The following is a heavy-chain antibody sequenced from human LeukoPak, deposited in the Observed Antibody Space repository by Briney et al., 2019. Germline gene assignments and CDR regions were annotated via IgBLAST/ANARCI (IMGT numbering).Heavy chain of an antibody. V-gene: IGHV1-69*05. CDR2: IIPIFGTA. D-gene: IGHD3-22*01. CDR3: ASWFYYDSSGPAFDI. CDR1: GGTFSSYA. J-gene: IGHJ3*02. Sequence: GSSVKVSCKASGGTFSSYAISWVRQAPGQGLEWMGGIIPIFGTANYAQKFQGRVTITTDESTSTAYMGLSSLRSEDTAVYYCASWFYYDSSGPAFDIWGQGTMVTVSS.